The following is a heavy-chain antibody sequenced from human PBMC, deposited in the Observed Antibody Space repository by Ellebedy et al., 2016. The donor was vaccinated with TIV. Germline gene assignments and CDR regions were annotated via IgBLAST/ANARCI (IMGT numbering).Heavy chain of an antibody. CDR3: ARGNRDSGSGYHPSFYYGLDV. CDR1: GVSISTYY. Sequence: MPGGSLRLSCTVSGVSISTYYWSWIRQPPGKGLECIGYIFHSGSTNYTPSLKSRVAIAVDTSKNQFSLRLTSVTAADTAVYYCARGNRDSGSGYHPSFYYGLDVWGQGTTVTVSS. D-gene: IGHD3-3*01. V-gene: IGHV4-59*01. J-gene: IGHJ6*02. CDR2: IFHSGST.